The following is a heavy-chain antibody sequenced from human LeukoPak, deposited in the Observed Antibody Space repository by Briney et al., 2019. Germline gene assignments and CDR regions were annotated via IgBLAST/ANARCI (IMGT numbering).Heavy chain of an antibody. CDR1: GDSNSSGDYY. CDR3: ARAGGGFYSSTNWFDP. D-gene: IGHD6-13*01. Sequence: SQTLSLTCTVSGDSNSSGDYYWSWIRQPAGKGLEWIGRISSSGSTNYNPSLKSRVTISVDKSKNQFSLKLSSVTAADTAVYYCARAGGGFYSSTNWFDPWGQGTQVTVSS. CDR2: ISSSGST. J-gene: IGHJ5*02. V-gene: IGHV4-61*02.